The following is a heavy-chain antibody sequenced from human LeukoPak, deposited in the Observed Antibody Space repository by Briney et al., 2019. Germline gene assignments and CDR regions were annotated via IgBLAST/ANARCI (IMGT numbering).Heavy chain of an antibody. Sequence: TGGSLRLSCAASGFTFSSYSMDWVRQAPGKGLEWVSSISSSSSYIYYADSVKGRFTISRDNAKNSLYLQMNSLRAEDTAVYYCARDPMIKRAFDIWGQGTMVTVSS. J-gene: IGHJ3*02. V-gene: IGHV3-21*01. D-gene: IGHD3-22*01. CDR2: ISSSSSYI. CDR3: ARDPMIKRAFDI. CDR1: GFTFSSYS.